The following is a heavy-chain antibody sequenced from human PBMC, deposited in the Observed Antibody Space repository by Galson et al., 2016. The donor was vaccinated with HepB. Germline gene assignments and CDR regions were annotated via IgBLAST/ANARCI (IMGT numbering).Heavy chain of an antibody. J-gene: IGHJ4*02. D-gene: IGHD4-17*01. V-gene: IGHV3-21*01. CDR1: AFTFNTYT. Sequence: SCAASAFTFNTYTMNWVRQAPGKGLEWVSSISNSGTYMYYADSVRGRFTFSRDNAKNSLYLQLNSLRAEDTAVYYCARNGRRNYGDYGRFDYWGQGTLVTVSS. CDR2: ISNSGTYM. CDR3: ARNGRRNYGDYGRFDY.